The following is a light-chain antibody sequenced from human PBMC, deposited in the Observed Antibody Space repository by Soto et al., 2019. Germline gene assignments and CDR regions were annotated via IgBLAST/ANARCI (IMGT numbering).Light chain of an antibody. Sequence: QSALTQPPSASGSPGQSVTISCTGASSDVGGYNYVSWYQQHPGKAPKLMIYEVSKRPSGVPDRFSGSKSGNTASLTVSGLQAEDEAHYYCCLYAGSNNYVFGTGTKLTVL. CDR1: SSDVGGYNY. V-gene: IGLV2-8*01. CDR2: EVS. CDR3: CLYAGSNNYV. J-gene: IGLJ1*01.